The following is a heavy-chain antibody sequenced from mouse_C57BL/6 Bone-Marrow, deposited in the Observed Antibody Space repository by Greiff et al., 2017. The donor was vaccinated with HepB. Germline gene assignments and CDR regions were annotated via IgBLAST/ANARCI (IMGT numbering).Heavy chain of an antibody. J-gene: IGHJ2*01. CDR3: ARGIYYGSSFYYFDY. D-gene: IGHD1-1*01. Sequence: DVKLVESGPVLVKPGASVKMSCKASGYTFTDYYMNWVKQSHGKSLEWIGVINPYNGGTSYNQKFKGKATLTVDKSSSTAYMELNSLTSEDSAVYYCARGIYYGSSFYYFDYWGQGTTLTVSS. CDR2: INPYNGGT. V-gene: IGHV1-19*01. CDR1: GYTFTDYY.